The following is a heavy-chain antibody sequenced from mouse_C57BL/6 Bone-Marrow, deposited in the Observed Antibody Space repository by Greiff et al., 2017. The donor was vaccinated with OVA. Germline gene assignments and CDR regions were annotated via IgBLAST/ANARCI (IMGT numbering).Heavy chain of an antibody. Sequence: QVQLQQSGAELVRPGASVKLSCKASGYTFTSSGIRWVKQRPGQGLEWIGEIYPRSGNTYYNEKFKGKATLTADKSSSTAYMELRSLTSEDSAVYFWARGGTVVADYWGQGTTLTVSS. CDR1: GYTFTSSG. D-gene: IGHD1-1*01. J-gene: IGHJ2*01. CDR3: ARGGTVVADY. CDR2: IYPRSGNT. V-gene: IGHV1-81*01.